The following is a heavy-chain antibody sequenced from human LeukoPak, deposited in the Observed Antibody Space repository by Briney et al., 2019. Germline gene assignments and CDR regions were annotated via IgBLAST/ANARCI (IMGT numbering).Heavy chain of an antibody. J-gene: IGHJ3*02. Sequence: VASVKVSCKASGYTFTGYYMHWVRQAPGQGLEWMGRINPNSGGTNYAQKFQGRVTMTRDTSISTAYMELSRLRSDDTAVYYCASPPSDTAMATHDAFDIWGQRTMVTVSS. CDR2: INPNSGGT. CDR1: GYTFTGYY. CDR3: ASPPSDTAMATHDAFDI. D-gene: IGHD5-18*01. V-gene: IGHV1-2*06.